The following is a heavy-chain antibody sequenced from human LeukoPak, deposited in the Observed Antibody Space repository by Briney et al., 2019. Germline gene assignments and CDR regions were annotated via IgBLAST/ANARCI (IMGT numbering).Heavy chain of an antibody. CDR2: INPSGGST. CDR1: GYTFTSYY. V-gene: IGHV1-46*01. CDR3: AREGRQEYFDY. J-gene: IGHJ4*02. Sequence: GASVKVSCKASGYTFTSYYMHWVRQAPGQELEWMGIINPSGGSTSYAQKFQGRVTMTRDTSTSTVYMELSSLRSEDTAVYYCAREGRQEYFDYWGQGTLVTVSS.